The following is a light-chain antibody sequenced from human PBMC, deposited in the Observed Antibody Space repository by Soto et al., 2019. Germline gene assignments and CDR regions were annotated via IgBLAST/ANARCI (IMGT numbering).Light chain of an antibody. Sequence: QSVLSHPPSTSGTPGQRVTTSCSGGTSNIGTYTVSWYQQFPETAPRLLIYGSDRRPSGVPDRFSGSKSGTSASLSIGGLHSEDEAHYYCAAWDDSLDGPTFGGGTKLTVL. J-gene: IGLJ2*01. CDR1: TSNIGTYT. V-gene: IGLV1-44*01. CDR2: GSD. CDR3: AAWDDSLDGPT.